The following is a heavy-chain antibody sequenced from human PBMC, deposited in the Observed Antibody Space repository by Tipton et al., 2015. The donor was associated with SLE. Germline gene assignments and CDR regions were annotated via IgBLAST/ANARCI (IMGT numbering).Heavy chain of an antibody. Sequence: SLRLSCAASGFTFSSYSMNWVRQAPGKGLEWVSSISSSSSYIYYADSVKGRFTISRDNAKNSLYLQMNSLRAEDTAVYYCARMGTMVQGVIIYYFDYWGQGTLVTVSS. CDR3: ARMGTMVQGVIIYYFDY. D-gene: IGHD3-10*01. CDR1: GFTFSSYS. CDR2: ISSSSSYI. V-gene: IGHV3-21*01. J-gene: IGHJ4*02.